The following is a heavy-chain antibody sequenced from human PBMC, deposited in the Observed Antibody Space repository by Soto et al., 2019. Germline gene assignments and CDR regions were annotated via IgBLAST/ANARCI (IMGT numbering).Heavy chain of an antibody. CDR3: ARHDFLDTTMLNSLRY. V-gene: IGHV3-73*01. J-gene: IGHJ4*02. CDR1: GFFFSGSA. Sequence: GGSLRLSCAASGFFFSGSALHWVRQASGKGLEWVGRIRSKANSYATAYGASMKGRFTISRDDSKSTTYLQMNGLKTDDTAVYYCARHDFLDTTMLNSLRYWGPGALVTVS. CDR2: IRSKANSYAT. D-gene: IGHD5-18*01.